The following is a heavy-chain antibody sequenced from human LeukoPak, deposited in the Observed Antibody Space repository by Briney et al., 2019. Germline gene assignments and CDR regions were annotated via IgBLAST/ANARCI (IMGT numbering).Heavy chain of an antibody. CDR1: GYTFTSYG. Sequence: GASVKVSCKASGYTFTSYGISWVRQAPGQGLEWMGWISAYNGNTNYAQKLQGRVTMTTDTSTSTAYMELRSLRSDDTAMYYCARHGYSYGPKDNWFDPWGQGILVTVSS. D-gene: IGHD5-18*01. V-gene: IGHV1-18*01. J-gene: IGHJ5*02. CDR2: ISAYNGNT. CDR3: ARHGYSYGPKDNWFDP.